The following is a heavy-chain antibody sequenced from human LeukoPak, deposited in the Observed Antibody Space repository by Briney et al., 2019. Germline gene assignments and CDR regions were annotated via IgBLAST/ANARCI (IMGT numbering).Heavy chain of an antibody. CDR3: AREAAGAARGVFDY. CDR2: IYYSGST. D-gene: IGHD6-13*01. J-gene: IGHJ4*02. V-gene: IGHV4-39*07. Sequence: PSETLSLTCTVSGGSISSSSYYWGWIRQPPGKGLEWIGSIYYSGSTYYNPSLKSRVTISVDTSKNQFSLKLSSVTAADTAVYYCAREAAGAARGVFDYWGQGTLVTVSS. CDR1: GGSISSSSYY.